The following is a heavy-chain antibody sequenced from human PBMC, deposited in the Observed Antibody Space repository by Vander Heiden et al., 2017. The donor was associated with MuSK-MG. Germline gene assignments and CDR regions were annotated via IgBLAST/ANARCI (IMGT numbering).Heavy chain of an antibody. J-gene: IGHJ4*02. CDR2: INSNSGGT. Sequence: QEQLVQSGAEVRKPGASVKVSCQASGYLFTAYYIHWVRQAPGHGLEWMGRINSNSGGTNYAQKFQGRVTMTRDTSTSTAYMELSGLRSDDTAVYYCARVGYDFWTGSISPDFFDFWGQGTLVTVSS. D-gene: IGHD3-3*01. V-gene: IGHV1-2*02. CDR3: ARVGYDFWTGSISPDFFDF. CDR1: GYLFTAYY.